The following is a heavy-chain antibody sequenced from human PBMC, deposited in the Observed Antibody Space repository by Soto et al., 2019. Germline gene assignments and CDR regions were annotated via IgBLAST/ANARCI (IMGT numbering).Heavy chain of an antibody. CDR3: ARKGRPGYDKGTWFDP. V-gene: IGHV3-23*01. D-gene: IGHD5-12*01. CDR2: VTVSGAST. J-gene: IGHJ5*02. CDR1: GFPFSLYV. Sequence: PGGSLRLPCAASGFPFSLYVMNWVPQPPGKRLEWVSTVTVSGASTYYADTVNGRFTLSRDDSRNTRHLQINSLRAEDTALYYCARKGRPGYDKGTWFDPWGQGTLVTVSA.